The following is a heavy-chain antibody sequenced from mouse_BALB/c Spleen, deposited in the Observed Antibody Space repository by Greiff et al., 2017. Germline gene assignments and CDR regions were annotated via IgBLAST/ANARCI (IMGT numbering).Heavy chain of an antibody. Sequence: VKVVESGPGLVAPSQSLSITCTVSGFSLTSYGVHWVRQPPGKGLEWLGVIWAGGSTNYNLAFMSRLSISKDNSKTQVFLKMNSLQTDDTAMYYCARYGNYMDYWGQGTSVTVSS. D-gene: IGHD2-1*01. CDR1: GFSLTSYG. CDR2: IWAGGST. J-gene: IGHJ4*01. V-gene: IGHV2-9*02. CDR3: ARYGNYMDY.